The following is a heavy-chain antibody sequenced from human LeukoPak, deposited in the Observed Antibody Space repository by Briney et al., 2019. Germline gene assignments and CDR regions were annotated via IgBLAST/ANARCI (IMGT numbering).Heavy chain of an antibody. D-gene: IGHD1-26*01. V-gene: IGHV4-39*01. CDR2: IYYSGST. CDR3: ARPRTDSGSYVDY. CDR1: GGSISTNTYY. Sequence: SETLSLTCTVSGGSISTNTYYWGWIRQPPGKGLEWIGNIYYSGSTYYNPSLKSRLTISVDTSKNQFSLKLSSVTAADTAVYYCARPRTDSGSYVDYWGQGALVTVSS. J-gene: IGHJ4*02.